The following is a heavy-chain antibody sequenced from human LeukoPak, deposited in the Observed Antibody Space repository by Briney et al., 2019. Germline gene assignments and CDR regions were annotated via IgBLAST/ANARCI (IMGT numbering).Heavy chain of an antibody. CDR3: ARVPIAARPDY. CDR1: GFIFNNYA. D-gene: IGHD6-6*01. Sequence: GGSLRLSCAGSGFIFNNYAMHWVRQPPGKGLEWVSGISWNSGSIDYADSVKGRFTISRDNAKNSLYLQMNSLRAEDTAVYYCARVPIAARPDYWGQGTLVTVSS. J-gene: IGHJ4*02. CDR2: ISWNSGSI. V-gene: IGHV3-9*01.